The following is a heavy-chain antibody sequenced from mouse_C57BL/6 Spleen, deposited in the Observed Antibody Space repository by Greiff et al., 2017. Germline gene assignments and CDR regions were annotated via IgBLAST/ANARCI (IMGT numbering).Heavy chain of an antibody. CDR3: ARGGDGYFY. V-gene: IGHV3-6*01. CDR1: GYSITSGYY. CDR2: ISYDGSN. D-gene: IGHD2-3*01. Sequence: EVQLQQSGPGLVKPSQSLSLTCSVTGYSITSGYYWNWIRQFPGNKLEWMGYISYDGSNNYNPSLKNRISITRDTSKNQFFLKLNSVTTEDTATYYCARGGDGYFYWGQGTTLTVSS. J-gene: IGHJ2*01.